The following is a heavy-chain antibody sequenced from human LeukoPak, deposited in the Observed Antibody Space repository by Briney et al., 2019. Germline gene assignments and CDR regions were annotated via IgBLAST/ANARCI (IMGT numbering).Heavy chain of an antibody. Sequence: TGGSLRLSCAASGFGFSNFWMSWVRQAPGKGPEWVANIKEDGSLKNYVDSVEGRFTVSRDNAKNTLYLQMNSLRLEDTAVYYCVRDWAPASMQAGPFDCWGQGTLVTVSS. CDR3: VRDWAPASMQAGPFDC. J-gene: IGHJ4*02. V-gene: IGHV3-7*01. CDR2: IKEDGSLK. CDR1: GFGFSNFW. D-gene: IGHD2/OR15-2a*01.